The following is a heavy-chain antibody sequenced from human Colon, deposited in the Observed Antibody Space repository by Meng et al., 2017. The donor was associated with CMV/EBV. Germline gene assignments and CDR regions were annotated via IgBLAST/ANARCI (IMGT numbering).Heavy chain of an antibody. V-gene: IGHV3-30*02. CDR3: AKVNTEYCSSVSCPKGGFDP. CDR1: GFTFSSYG. CDR2: IRYNGESK. Sequence: GESLKISCAASGFTFSSYGMNWARQAPGKGLEWVAFIRYNGESKLYADSVRGRFTISRDNSNNMLYLQMNSLKPEDTSLYYCAKVNTEYCSSVSCPKGGFDPWGQGTLVTVSS. D-gene: IGHD2-2*01. J-gene: IGHJ5*02.